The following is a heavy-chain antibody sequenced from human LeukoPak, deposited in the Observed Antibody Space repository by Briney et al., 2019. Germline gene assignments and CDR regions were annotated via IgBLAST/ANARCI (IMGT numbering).Heavy chain of an antibody. D-gene: IGHD1/OR15-1a*01. CDR1: GFTFSSYA. CDR3: ARVLFLTPNNDY. CDR2: ISYDGSNK. J-gene: IGHJ4*02. V-gene: IGHV3-30*04. Sequence: AGGSLRLSCAASGFTFSSYAMHWVRQAPGKGLEWVAVISYDGSNKYYADSVKGRFTISRDNSKNTLYLQMNSLRAEDTAVYYCARVLFLTPNNDYWGQGTLVTVSS.